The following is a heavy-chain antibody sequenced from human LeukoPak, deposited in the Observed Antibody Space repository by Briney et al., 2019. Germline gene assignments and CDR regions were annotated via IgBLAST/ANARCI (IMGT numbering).Heavy chain of an antibody. Sequence: GGSLRLSCAASGFTFTNYAMNWVRQAPGKGLEWLSTLSPSGADTYYADSVKGRFTISRDISKNTLYLQMNSLRAEDTAVYYCARRAYNWGAFDIWGQGTMVTVSS. CDR3: ARRAYNWGAFDI. CDR2: LSPSGADT. D-gene: IGHD5-24*01. CDR1: GFTFTNYA. V-gene: IGHV3-23*01. J-gene: IGHJ3*02.